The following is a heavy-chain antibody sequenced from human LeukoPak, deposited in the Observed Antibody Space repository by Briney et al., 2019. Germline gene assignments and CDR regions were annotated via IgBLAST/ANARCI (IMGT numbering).Heavy chain of an antibody. CDR1: GGSFSGYY. V-gene: IGHV4-34*01. J-gene: IGHJ4*02. CDR3: ARAGNMGSGWYRDY. D-gene: IGHD6-19*01. Sequence: SETLSLTCAVYGGSFSGYYWSWIRQPPGKGLEWIGEVNHSGSTNYNPSLKSRVTISVDTSKNQFSLKLSSVTAADTAVYYCARAGNMGSGWYRDYWGQGTLVTVSS. CDR2: VNHSGST.